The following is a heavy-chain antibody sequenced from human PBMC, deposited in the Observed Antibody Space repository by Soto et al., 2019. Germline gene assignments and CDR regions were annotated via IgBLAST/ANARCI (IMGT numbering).Heavy chain of an antibody. V-gene: IGHV4-38-2*02. CDR2: IYHGGTT. Sequence: SETLSLTCTVSGYSISSGSYWGWIRQPPGKGPEWIASIYHGGTTFYNPSLKSRVTVSVDKSNNQFSLKLRSVTAADTAVYYCAKAHVMVVARSNFDDWGHGTLVTVSS. J-gene: IGHJ4*01. CDR1: GYSISSGSY. D-gene: IGHD6-19*01. CDR3: AKAHVMVVARSNFDD.